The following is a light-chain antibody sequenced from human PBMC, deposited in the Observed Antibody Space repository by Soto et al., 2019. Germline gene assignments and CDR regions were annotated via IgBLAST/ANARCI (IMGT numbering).Light chain of an antibody. Sequence: IVLTQTTATLSLSPGERATLSCRASQSVSTYLAWYQQKPGQAPRLLIYDASNRATGIPVRFSGSGSGTDFTLTISSLEPEDFAVYYCQQRSTWPWPFGQGTKVEVK. CDR3: QQRSTWPWP. CDR2: DAS. V-gene: IGKV3-11*01. J-gene: IGKJ1*01. CDR1: QSVSTY.